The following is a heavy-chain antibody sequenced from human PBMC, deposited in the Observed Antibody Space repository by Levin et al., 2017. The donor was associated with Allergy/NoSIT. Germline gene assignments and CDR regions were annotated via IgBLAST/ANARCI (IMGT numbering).Heavy chain of an antibody. J-gene: IGHJ4*02. CDR1: GGSISGSPYY. CDR2: LYYSGVT. D-gene: IGHD2-15*01. Sequence: SETLSLTCSVSGGSISGSPYYWGWIRQPPGKGLEWIGSLYYSGVTYYSPSLKSRVTISVDTSKNQFSLKLNSVTAADTDVYVCAKDRGWDFDYWGQGALVTVSS. V-gene: IGHV4-39*07. CDR3: AKDRGWDFDY.